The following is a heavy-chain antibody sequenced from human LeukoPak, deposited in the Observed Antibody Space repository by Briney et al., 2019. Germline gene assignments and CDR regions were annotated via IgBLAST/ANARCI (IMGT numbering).Heavy chain of an antibody. CDR2: IWYDGSNK. V-gene: IGHV3-33*01. J-gene: IGHJ4*02. D-gene: IGHD5-18*01. CDR3: ARAGRGYSYGLDY. CDR1: GFTFSSYG. Sequence: GGSLRPSCAASGFTFSSYGMHWVRQAPGKGLEWVAVIWYDGSNKYYADSVKGRFTISRDNSKNTLYLQMNSLRAEDTAVYYCARAGRGYSYGLDYWGQGTLVTVSS.